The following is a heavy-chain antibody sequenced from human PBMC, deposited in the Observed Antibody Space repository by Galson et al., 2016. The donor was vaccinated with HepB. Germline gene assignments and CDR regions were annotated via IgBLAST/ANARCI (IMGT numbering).Heavy chain of an antibody. CDR1: GFSFSSYG. V-gene: IGHV3-30*18. CDR2: ISYDGFNE. Sequence: SLRLSCAASGFSFSSYGMHWVRQAPGKGLQWVAIISYDGFNEFYADSVKGRFTISRDTSKNTLSLQMNSLRAEDTAVYYCAKNDILAGYSAFDYWGQGTLGTVSS. CDR3: AKNDILAGYSAFDY. J-gene: IGHJ4*02. D-gene: IGHD3-9*01.